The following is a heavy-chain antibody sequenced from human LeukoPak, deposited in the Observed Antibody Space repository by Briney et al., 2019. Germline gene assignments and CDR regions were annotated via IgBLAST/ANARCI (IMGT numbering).Heavy chain of an antibody. Sequence: GGSLRLSCAASGFTFSSYSMNWVRQAPGKGLEGVSYISSSSSTIYYADSVKGRFTISRDNAKNSLYLQMNSLRAEDTAVYYCARDRRGLGYYMDVWGKGTTVTVSS. V-gene: IGHV3-48*01. D-gene: IGHD3/OR15-3a*01. J-gene: IGHJ6*03. CDR1: GFTFSSYS. CDR2: ISSSSSTI. CDR3: ARDRRGLGYYMDV.